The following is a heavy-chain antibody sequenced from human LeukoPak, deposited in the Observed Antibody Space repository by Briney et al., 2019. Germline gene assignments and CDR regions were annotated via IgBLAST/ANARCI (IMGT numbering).Heavy chain of an antibody. Sequence: SETLSLTCAVYGGSFSGYYWSWIRQPPGKGLEWIGEINHSGSTNYNPSLKSRVTISVDTSKNQFSLKLSSVTAAGTAVYYCARRGFDFWSGYITYWGQGTLVTVSS. CDR1: GGSFSGYY. CDR3: ARRGFDFWSGYITY. V-gene: IGHV4-34*01. D-gene: IGHD3-3*01. CDR2: INHSGST. J-gene: IGHJ4*02.